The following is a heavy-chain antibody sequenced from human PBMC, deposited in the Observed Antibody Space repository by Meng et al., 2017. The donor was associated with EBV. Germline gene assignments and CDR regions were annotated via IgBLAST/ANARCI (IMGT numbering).Heavy chain of an antibody. CDR2: ISSNSIDI. D-gene: IGHD2-8*01. Sequence: EVQLEESGGGLVKPGESLRLSCAASGFTLRSYSMNWVRLAPGKGLEWVSSISSNSIDIYYADLVKGRFTISRDNAKNSLFLQMNSLRAEDTAVYYCARDRTSNRFDYWGQGTLVTSPQ. CDR1: GFTLRSYS. V-gene: IGHV3-21*01. J-gene: IGHJ4*02. CDR3: ARDRTSNRFDY.